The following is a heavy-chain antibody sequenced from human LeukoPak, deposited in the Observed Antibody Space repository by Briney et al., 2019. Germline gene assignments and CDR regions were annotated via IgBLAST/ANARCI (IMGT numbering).Heavy chain of an antibody. V-gene: IGHV3-9*01. D-gene: IGHD4-17*01. CDR2: ISWNSGSI. CDR1: GFTFDDYA. J-gene: IGHJ4*02. CDR3: AKEQRPYDYGDNWFDY. Sequence: GGSLRLSCAASGFTFDDYAMHWVRQAPGKGLEWVSGISWNSGSIGYADSVKGRFTISRDNAKNTLYLQMNSLRAEDTAVYYCAKEQRPYDYGDNWFDYWGQGTLVTVSS.